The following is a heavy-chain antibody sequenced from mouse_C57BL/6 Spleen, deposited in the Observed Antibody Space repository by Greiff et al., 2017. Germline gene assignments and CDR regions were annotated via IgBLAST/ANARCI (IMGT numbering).Heavy chain of an antibody. CDR2: IRSKSNNYAT. Sequence: EVQGVESGGGLVQPKGSLKLSCAASGFSFNTYAMNWVRQAPGKGLEWVARIRSKSNNYATYYAVSVKDRFTISRDDSESMLYLQMNNLKTEDTAMYYCVRHGGYDEGAMDDWGKGTSVTVSS. J-gene: IGHJ4*01. D-gene: IGHD2-2*01. CDR3: VRHGGYDEGAMDD. V-gene: IGHV10-1*01. CDR1: GFSFNTYA.